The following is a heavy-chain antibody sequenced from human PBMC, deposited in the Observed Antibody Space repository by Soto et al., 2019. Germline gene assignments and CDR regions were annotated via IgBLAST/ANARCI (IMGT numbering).Heavy chain of an antibody. CDR1: GYTFTSYA. Sequence: QVQLVQSGGEVKKPGASVKVSCKASGYTFTSYAISWVRQAPGQGLEWMGWISAEKGNTNFAQNFQGRLTMNTDTSANTAYMDLRSLRSDDTAVYYCTKTPAGIQRFDCWGQGTLVTVSS. CDR2: ISAEKGNT. V-gene: IGHV1-18*01. J-gene: IGHJ4*02. CDR3: TKTPAGIQRFDC. D-gene: IGHD2-2*01.